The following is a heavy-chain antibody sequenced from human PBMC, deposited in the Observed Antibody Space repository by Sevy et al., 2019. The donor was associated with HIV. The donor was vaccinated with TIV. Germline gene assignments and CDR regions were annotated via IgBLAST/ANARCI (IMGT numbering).Heavy chain of an antibody. J-gene: IGHJ6*02. CDR1: GYTFSDSGYY. V-gene: IGHV1-2*02. CDR2: INPKSGAT. Sequence: ASVKVSCKASGYTFSDSGYYVHWVRQAPGQGLEWMGWINPKSGATNYAQKFQGRVTMTRDTSVSTANMELSRLTSDDTAVYYCARESYDSSTGPVDYHYGLDVWGQGTTVTVSS. D-gene: IGHD3-3*01. CDR3: ARESYDSSTGPVDYHYGLDV.